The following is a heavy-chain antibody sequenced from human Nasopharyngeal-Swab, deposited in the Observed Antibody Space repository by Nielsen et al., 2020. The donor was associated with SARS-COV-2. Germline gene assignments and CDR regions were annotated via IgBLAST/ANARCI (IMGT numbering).Heavy chain of an antibody. J-gene: IGHJ4*02. CDR2: IYYSGST. V-gene: IGHV4-59*01. Sequence: SETLSLTCTVSGGSISSCYWSWIRQPPGKGLEWIGYIYYSGSTNYNPSLKSRVTISVDTSKNQFSLKLSSVTAADTAVYYCARGIYSYGEDYFDYWGQGTLVTVSS. CDR3: ARGIYSYGEDYFDY. D-gene: IGHD5-18*01. CDR1: GGSISSCY.